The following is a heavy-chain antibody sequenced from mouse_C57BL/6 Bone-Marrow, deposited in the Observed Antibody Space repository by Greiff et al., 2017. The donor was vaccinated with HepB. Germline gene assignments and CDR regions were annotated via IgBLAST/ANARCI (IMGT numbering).Heavy chain of an antibody. CDR2: IYPGSGSP. V-gene: IGHV1-55*01. CDR1: GYTFTSYW. CDR3: ARPYGGSSLSY. D-gene: IGHD1-1*01. J-gene: IGHJ3*01. Sequence: QVQLQQPGAELVKPGASVKMSCKASGYTFTSYWITWVKQRPGQGLEWIGDIYPGSGSPNYNEKFKSKATLTVDTSSSTAYMQLSSLTSEASAVYYCARPYGGSSLSYWGQGTLVTVSA.